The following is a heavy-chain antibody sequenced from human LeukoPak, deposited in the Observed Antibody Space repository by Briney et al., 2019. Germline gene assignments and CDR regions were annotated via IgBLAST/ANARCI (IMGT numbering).Heavy chain of an antibody. J-gene: IGHJ5*02. CDR2: VTAVGSYR. V-gene: IGHV3-21*04. CDR3: ARVPYSYGSWFDP. Sequence: GGSLRLSCAPSGVSFRGYDMNWVRQGPGRGLEWVSSVTAVGSYRSYADSVKGRFTISRDNSKNTLYLQMNSLRAEDTAVYYCARVPYSYGSWFDPWGQGTLVTVSS. CDR1: GVSFRGYD. D-gene: IGHD5-18*01.